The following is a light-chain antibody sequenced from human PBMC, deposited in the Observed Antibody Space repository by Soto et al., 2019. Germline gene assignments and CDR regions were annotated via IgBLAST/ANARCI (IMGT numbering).Light chain of an antibody. CDR3: SSYTRSNNFVV. J-gene: IGLJ2*01. V-gene: IGLV2-8*01. Sequence: QSAPTQPPSASGSPGQSVTISCTGTSSDVGGYNYVSWYQQHPGKAPKLMIYEVSKRPSGVPDRFSGSKSGNTASLTVSGLQAEDEADYYCSSYTRSNNFVVFGGGTQLTVL. CDR2: EVS. CDR1: SSDVGGYNY.